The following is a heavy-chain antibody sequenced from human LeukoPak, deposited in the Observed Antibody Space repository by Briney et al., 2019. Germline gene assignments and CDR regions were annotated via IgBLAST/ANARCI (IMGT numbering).Heavy chain of an antibody. CDR1: GDIITELA. CDR2: FVPEDGET. V-gene: IGHV1-24*01. D-gene: IGHD3-9*01. J-gene: IGHJ5*02. Sequence: GASVKVSCKVSGDIITELAIHWVRQAPGKGLEWMGGFVPEDGETTYAQKFQGRVSMTEDTSTDTAYMEVSSLESDDTAVYYCAAARIDWGRNWFDPWGQGTLLIVSS. CDR3: AAARIDWGRNWFDP.